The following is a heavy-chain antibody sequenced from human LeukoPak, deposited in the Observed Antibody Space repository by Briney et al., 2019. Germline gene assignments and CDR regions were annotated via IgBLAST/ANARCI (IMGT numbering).Heavy chain of an antibody. D-gene: IGHD1-26*01. CDR1: GFTFSTYS. CDR3: ARDSGDYSSPVDY. J-gene: IGHJ4*02. V-gene: IGHV3-48*01. Sequence: GGSLRLSCAASGFTFSTYSMNWVRQAPGKGLEWVSYIGTSGLIYYADSMKGRFTISRDNAKNSLHLQMNSLRAEDTAVYYCARDSGDYSSPVDYWGQGTLVTVSS. CDR2: IGTSGLI.